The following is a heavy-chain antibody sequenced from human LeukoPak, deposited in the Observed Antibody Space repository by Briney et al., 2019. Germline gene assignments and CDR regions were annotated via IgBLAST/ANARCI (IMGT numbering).Heavy chain of an antibody. CDR3: TTVDY. CDR2: FDPEDGET. V-gene: IGHV1-24*01. J-gene: IGHJ4*02. CDR1: GYTFTSYY. Sequence: ASVKVSCKASGYTFTSYYMHWVRQAPGQGLEWMGGFDPEDGETIYAQRFQGRVTMTEDTSTDTTYMELSSLRSEDTAVYYCTTVDYWGQGTLVTVSS.